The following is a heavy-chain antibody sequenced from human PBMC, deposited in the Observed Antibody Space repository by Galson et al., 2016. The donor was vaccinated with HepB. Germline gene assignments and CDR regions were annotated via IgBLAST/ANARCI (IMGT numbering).Heavy chain of an antibody. D-gene: IGHD3-9*01. CDR3: ARGPPFYDIVTVYQHFDL. Sequence: SLRLSCAASGFSFSSYSMNWVRQAPGKGLEWVSFISSSSSTIYYADSVKGRFTISRDKGKNSLYLEMNSLRDDDTAVYYGARGPPFYDIVTVYQHFDLWGQGTLVTVSS. J-gene: IGHJ4*02. CDR2: ISSSSSTI. V-gene: IGHV3-48*02. CDR1: GFSFSSYS.